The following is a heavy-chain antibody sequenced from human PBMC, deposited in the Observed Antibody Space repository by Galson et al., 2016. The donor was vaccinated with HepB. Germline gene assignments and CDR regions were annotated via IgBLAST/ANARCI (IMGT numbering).Heavy chain of an antibody. V-gene: IGHV1-2*02. D-gene: IGHD3-10*01. CDR1: GYTFTGYY. CDR2: INPNSGGT. J-gene: IGHJ5*02. CDR3: AREPEGLLWFGDANPTGWFDP. Sequence: SVKVSCKASGYTFTGYYMHWVRQAPGQGLEWMGWINPNSGGTNYAQKFQGRLTMTRDTSISQAYMELSRLRSDDTAVYYCAREPEGLLWFGDANPTGWFDPWGQGTLVTVSS.